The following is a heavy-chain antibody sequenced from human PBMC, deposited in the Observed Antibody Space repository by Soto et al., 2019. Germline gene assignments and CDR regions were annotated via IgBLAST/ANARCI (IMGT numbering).Heavy chain of an antibody. CDR2: ISAYNGNT. V-gene: IGHV1-18*04. Sequence: QVQLVQSGAEVKKPGASVKVSCTASGYTFTNYGITWVRQAPGQGLEWMGWISAYNGNTNYARKFQGRVAMTTDTATSTAYRELRSLRSDDTAVYYCAREGGTAMVGGSKYWGQGTLVTVSS. D-gene: IGHD5-18*01. J-gene: IGHJ4*02. CDR1: GYTFTNYG. CDR3: AREGGTAMVGGSKY.